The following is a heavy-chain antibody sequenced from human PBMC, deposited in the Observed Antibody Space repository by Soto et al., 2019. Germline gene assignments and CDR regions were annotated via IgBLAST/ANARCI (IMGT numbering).Heavy chain of an antibody. D-gene: IGHD2-21*01. Sequence: GGAMRLSCAASGFTFNHYWMHWVRQPPEKGLLWVSGISWNSETIDYADSVKGRFTISRDNAKSSFFLQMNSLRPDDTALYYFAKGGKWGGMIAIHSFDSWGQGPLVTGS. CDR1: GFTFNHYW. V-gene: IGHV3-9*01. CDR2: ISWNSETI. CDR3: AKGGKWGGMIAIHSFDS. J-gene: IGHJ4*02.